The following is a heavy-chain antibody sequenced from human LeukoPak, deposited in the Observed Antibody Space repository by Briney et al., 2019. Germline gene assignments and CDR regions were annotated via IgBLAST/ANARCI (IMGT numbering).Heavy chain of an antibody. J-gene: IGHJ6*02. CDR3: RGRFHYYYGMDV. CDR1: GYTFTSYA. D-gene: IGHD3-10*01. CDR2: IIPIFGTA. V-gene: IGHV1-69*13. Sequence: SVKVSCKASGYTFTSYAMHWVRQAPGQRLEWMGGIIPIFGTANYAQKFQGRVTNTADESTSTAYMELSSLRSEDTAVYYCRGRFHYYYGMDVWGQGTTVTVS.